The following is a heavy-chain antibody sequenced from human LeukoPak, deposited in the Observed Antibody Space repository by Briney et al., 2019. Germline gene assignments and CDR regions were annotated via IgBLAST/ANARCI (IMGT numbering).Heavy chain of an antibody. CDR3: ARDKDY. CDR2: IYYSGST. Sequence: SETLSLTCTVSGFSVSSVYYWGWIRQPPGKGLEWIGSIYYSGSTYYNPSLKSRVTISVDTSKNQFSLKLSSVTAADTAVYYCARDKDYWGQGTLVTVSS. V-gene: IGHV4-38-2*02. J-gene: IGHJ4*02. CDR1: GFSVSSVYY.